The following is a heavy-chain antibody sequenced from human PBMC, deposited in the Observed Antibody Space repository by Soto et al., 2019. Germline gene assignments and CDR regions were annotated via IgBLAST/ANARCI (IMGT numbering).Heavy chain of an antibody. Sequence: QVQLVQSGAEVKKPGSSVKVSCKASGGTFSSYAISWVRQAPGQGLEWMGGIIPIFGTANYAQKFQGRVTITADESTSIAYMELSSLRSEDTAVYYCASKIAARGYYYYGMDVWGQGTTVTVSS. CDR3: ASKIAARGYYYYGMDV. CDR1: GGTFSSYA. J-gene: IGHJ6*02. CDR2: IIPIFGTA. V-gene: IGHV1-69*01. D-gene: IGHD6-6*01.